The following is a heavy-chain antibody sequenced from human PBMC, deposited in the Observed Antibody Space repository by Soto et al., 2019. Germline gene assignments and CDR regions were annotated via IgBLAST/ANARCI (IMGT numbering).Heavy chain of an antibody. CDR1: GFTFSGSA. J-gene: IGHJ4*02. CDR2: IRSKANSYAT. V-gene: IGHV3-73*01. D-gene: IGHD4-17*01. Sequence: GGSLRLSCAASGFTFSGSAMHWVRQASGKGLEWVGRIRSKANSYATAYAASVKGRFTISRDDSKNTAYLQMNSLKTEDTAVYYCARAYTVTYPFDYWGQGALVTVSS. CDR3: ARAYTVTYPFDY.